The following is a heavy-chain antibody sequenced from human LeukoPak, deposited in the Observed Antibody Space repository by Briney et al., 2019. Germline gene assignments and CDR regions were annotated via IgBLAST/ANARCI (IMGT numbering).Heavy chain of an antibody. CDR1: GGSMSSYY. D-gene: IGHD5-24*01. CDR3: ARGARAGYSLEPFDY. J-gene: IGHJ4*02. V-gene: IGHV4-59*08. Sequence: SETLSLTCTVSGGSMSSYYWSWIRQPPGKGLEWIGYIYYSGSTKYNPSLKSRVTISVDTSKNQFSLKLSSVTAADTAVYYCARGARAGYSLEPFDYWGQGTLVTVSS. CDR2: IYYSGST.